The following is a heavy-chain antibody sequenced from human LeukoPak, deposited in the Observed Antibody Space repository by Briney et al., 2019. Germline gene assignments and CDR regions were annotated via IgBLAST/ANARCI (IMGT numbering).Heavy chain of an antibody. Sequence: GGSLRLSCASSGFTFSSYSMNWVRQAPGKGLECLLSISTGSSYIFYADSVKGRFTISRDNAKNSLYLQMNSLRAEDTAVYYCARGYCSGGSCYLNAFDIWGQGTMVTVSS. CDR2: ISTGSSYI. J-gene: IGHJ3*02. V-gene: IGHV3-21*01. CDR3: ARGYCSGGSCYLNAFDI. D-gene: IGHD2-15*01. CDR1: GFTFSSYS.